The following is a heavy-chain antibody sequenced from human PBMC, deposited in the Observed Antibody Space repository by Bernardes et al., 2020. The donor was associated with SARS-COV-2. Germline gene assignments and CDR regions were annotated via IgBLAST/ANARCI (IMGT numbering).Heavy chain of an antibody. V-gene: IGHV1-2*04. D-gene: IGHD2-2*01. CDR3: AREIRTVPKYQLLNYYYYYGMDV. Sequence: ASVKVSCMASGYTFTGYYMHWVRQAPGQGLEWMGWINPNSGGTNYAQKFQGWVTMTRDTSISTAYMELSRLRSDDTAVYYCAREIRTVPKYQLLNYYYYYGMDVWGQGTTVTVSS. CDR2: INPNSGGT. CDR1: GYTFTGYY. J-gene: IGHJ6*02.